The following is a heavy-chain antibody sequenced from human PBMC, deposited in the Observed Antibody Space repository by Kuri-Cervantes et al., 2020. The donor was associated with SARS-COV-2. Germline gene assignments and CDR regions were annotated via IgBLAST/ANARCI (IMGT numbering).Heavy chain of an antibody. Sequence: GESLKISCSGSGFTFSSYSMRWVRQAPGQGLEWVGGMKSETDGGTTDYAAPVKGRFTISRDDSKNKLYLQMHSLKTEDTAVYYCSTVRGTYERCGGYSSYYFGYWGQGTLVTVSS. J-gene: IGHJ4*02. CDR3: STVRGTYERCGGYSSYYFGY. V-gene: IGHV3-15*01. D-gene: IGHD2-21*01. CDR1: GFTFSSYS. CDR2: MKSETDGGTT.